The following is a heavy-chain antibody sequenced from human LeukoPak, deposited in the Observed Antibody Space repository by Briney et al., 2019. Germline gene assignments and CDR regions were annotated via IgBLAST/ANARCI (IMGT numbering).Heavy chain of an antibody. CDR2: IIPIFGTA. Sequence: ASVKVSCKASGGTFSSYAISWVRQAPGQGLEWMGGIIPIFGTANYAQKFQGRVTITADKSMSTAYMELSSLRSEDMAVYYCARGLPYYYGSGSSHAFDIWGQGTMVTVSS. V-gene: IGHV1-69*06. J-gene: IGHJ3*02. D-gene: IGHD3-10*01. CDR1: GGTFSSYA. CDR3: ARGLPYYYGSGSSHAFDI.